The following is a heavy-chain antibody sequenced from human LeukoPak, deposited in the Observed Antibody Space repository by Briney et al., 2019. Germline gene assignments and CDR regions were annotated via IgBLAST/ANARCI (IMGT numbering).Heavy chain of an antibody. J-gene: IGHJ4*02. CDR2: INPNSGGT. CDR3: ARARIAVAGHFDY. Sequence: ASVKVSCKASGYTFTGYYMHWVRQAPGQGLEWMGWINPNSGGTNYAQKFQGRVTMTRDTSISTAYMELSRLRSDDTGVYYCARARIAVAGHFDYWGQGTLVTVSS. D-gene: IGHD6-19*01. V-gene: IGHV1-2*02. CDR1: GYTFTGYY.